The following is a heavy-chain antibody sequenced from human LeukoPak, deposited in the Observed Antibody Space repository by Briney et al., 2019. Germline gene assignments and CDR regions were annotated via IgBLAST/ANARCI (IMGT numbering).Heavy chain of an antibody. Sequence: ASVKVSCKVSGYTLTELSMHWVRQAPGKGLEWMGGFDPEDGETIYAQKFQGRVTMTEDTSTDAAYMELSSLRSEDTAVYYCATGLSPKGSYYFDYWGQGTLVTVSS. J-gene: IGHJ4*02. CDR3: ATGLSPKGSYYFDY. CDR1: GYTLTELS. CDR2: FDPEDGET. D-gene: IGHD3-16*02. V-gene: IGHV1-24*01.